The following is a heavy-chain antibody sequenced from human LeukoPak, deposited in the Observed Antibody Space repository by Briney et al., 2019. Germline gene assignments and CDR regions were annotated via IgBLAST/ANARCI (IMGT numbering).Heavy chain of an antibody. D-gene: IGHD3-22*01. CDR1: GYTFTSYY. CDR3: ARTVYYDSSGYYYGSDAFDI. V-gene: IGHV1-46*01. CDR2: INPSGGST. Sequence: ASVKVSCKASGYTFTSYYMHWVRQAPGQGLAWMGIINPSGGSTSYAQKFQGRVTMTRDTSTSTVYMVLSSLRSEDTAVYYCARTVYYDSSGYYYGSDAFDIWGQGTMVTVSS. J-gene: IGHJ3*02.